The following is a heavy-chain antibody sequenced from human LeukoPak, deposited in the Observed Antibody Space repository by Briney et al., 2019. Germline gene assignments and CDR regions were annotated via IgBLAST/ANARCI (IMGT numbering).Heavy chain of an antibody. CDR1: GYTFTSYD. D-gene: IGHD3-10*01. CDR2: MNPNSGNT. CDR3: ASTRLWFGELFPSFFDY. V-gene: IGHV1-8*01. J-gene: IGHJ4*02. Sequence: ASVKVSCKASGYTFTSYDINWVRQATGQGLELMGWMNPNSGNTGYAQKFQGRVTMTRNTSISTAYMELSSLRSEDTAVYYCASTRLWFGELFPSFFDYWGQGTLVTVSS.